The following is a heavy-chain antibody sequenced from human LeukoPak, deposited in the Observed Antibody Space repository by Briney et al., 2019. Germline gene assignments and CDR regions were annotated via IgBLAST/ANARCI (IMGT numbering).Heavy chain of an antibody. CDR2: ISSSSSYI. D-gene: IGHD1-26*01. CDR1: GFTFSSYS. J-gene: IGHJ4*02. V-gene: IGHV3-21*01. Sequence: GGSLRLSCAASGFTFSSYSMNWVRQAPGKGLEWVSSISSSSSYIYYANPVKGRFTISRDNAKNSLYLQMNSLRAEDTAVYYCARDSGSYEFDYWGQGTLVTVSS. CDR3: ARDSGSYEFDY.